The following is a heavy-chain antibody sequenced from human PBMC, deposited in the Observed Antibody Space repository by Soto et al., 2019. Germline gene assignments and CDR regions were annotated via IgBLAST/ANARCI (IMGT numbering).Heavy chain of an antibody. J-gene: IGHJ5*02. CDR2: IYHSGST. V-gene: IGHV4-4*02. CDR3: ARHRRDSSNDVSWFDP. D-gene: IGHD6-13*01. Sequence: SETLSLTCAVSGAPISSGNWWSWVRQPPGKGLEWIGEIYHSGSTNYTPSLKSRVTISVDKSKNHFSLKLTSVTAADTAVYYCARHRRDSSNDVSWFDPWGQGTLVTVSS. CDR1: GAPISSGNW.